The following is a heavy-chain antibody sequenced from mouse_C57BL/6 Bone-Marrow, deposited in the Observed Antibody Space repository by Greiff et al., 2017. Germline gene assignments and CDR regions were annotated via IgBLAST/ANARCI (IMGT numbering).Heavy chain of an antibody. Sequence: QVQLQQPGAELVMPGASVKLSCKASGYTFTSYWMHWVKQRPGQGLEWIGEIDPSDSFTNYNQKFKGKSPLTVDKSSSTAYMQLRSLTSEDSAVYYCALYYYGSSYYAMDYWGQGTSVTVSS. CDR1: GYTFTSYW. D-gene: IGHD1-1*01. CDR2: IDPSDSFT. CDR3: ALYYYGSSYYAMDY. V-gene: IGHV1-69*01. J-gene: IGHJ4*01.